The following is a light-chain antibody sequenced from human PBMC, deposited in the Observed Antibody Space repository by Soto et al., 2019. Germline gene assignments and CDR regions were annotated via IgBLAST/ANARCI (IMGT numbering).Light chain of an antibody. CDR2: AVS. CDR1: QSVHNN. V-gene: IGKV3-15*01. Sequence: IVLTQSPATLSVSPGERATLSCRASQSVHNNLAWYQQKPGQAPRLLIHAVSTRATGIPARFSGSGSGTEFTLTISSLQSEDFAVYYCQQYNEWRTFGQGTKVDI. CDR3: QQYNEWRT. J-gene: IGKJ1*01.